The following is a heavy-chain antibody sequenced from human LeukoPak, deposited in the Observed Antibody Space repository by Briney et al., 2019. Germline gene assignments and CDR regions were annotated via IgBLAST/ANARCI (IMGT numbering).Heavy chain of an antibody. D-gene: IGHD4-11*01. CDR3: AEDAQRGFDYSNSLEH. CDR1: GFTFSHFG. V-gene: IGHV3-33*06. CDR2: IWSDATNQ. Sequence: PGGSLRLSCEASGFTFSHFGMHWVRQAPGKGLEWVAVIWSDATNQYYGDSVKSRFTISRDNFKKTVSLQMDSLRAEDTAVYYCAEDAQRGFDYSNSLEHWGQGSLVTVSS. J-gene: IGHJ4*02.